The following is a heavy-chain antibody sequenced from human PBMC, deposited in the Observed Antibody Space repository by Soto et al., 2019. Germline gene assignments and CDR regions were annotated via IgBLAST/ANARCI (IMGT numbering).Heavy chain of an antibody. V-gene: IGHV1-69*01. CDR1: EGTFNSYA. CDR3: ASGASRWYPYFFDS. J-gene: IGHJ4*02. CDR2: IMPYYNTL. D-gene: IGHD6-13*01. Sequence: QAQLVQSGAEVRKPGSSVKLSCKASEGTFNSYAIAWVRQAPGQGLEWMGGIMPYYNTLNYAQKFQDRVTITADDSTNTVYMELSSLRSDDTAVYFCASGASRWYPYFFDSWAQGTLVTVSS.